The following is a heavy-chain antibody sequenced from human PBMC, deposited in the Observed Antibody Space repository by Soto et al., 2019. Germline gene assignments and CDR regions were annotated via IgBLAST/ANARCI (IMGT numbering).Heavy chain of an antibody. CDR1: GGSISSYY. CDR2: IYTSGST. V-gene: IGHV4-4*07. J-gene: IGHJ5*02. D-gene: IGHD6-13*01. CDR3: AREIEAAKTADWFDP. Sequence: NPSETLSLTCTVSGGSISSYYWSWIRQPAGKGLEWIGRIYTSGSTNYNPSLKSRVTMSVDTSKNQFSLKLSSVTAADTAVYYCAREIEAAKTADWFDPWGQGTLVTVSS.